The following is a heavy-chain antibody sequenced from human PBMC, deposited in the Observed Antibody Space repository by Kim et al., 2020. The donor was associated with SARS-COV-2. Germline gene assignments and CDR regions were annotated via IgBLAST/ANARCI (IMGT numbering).Heavy chain of an antibody. V-gene: IGHV1-69*13. CDR2: IIPIFGTA. CDR3: ARRRQANKWELSAGVFDY. J-gene: IGHJ4*02. D-gene: IGHD1-26*01. Sequence: SVKVSCKASGGTFSSYAIIWVRQAPGQGLEWMGGIIPIFGTANYAQKFQGRVTITADESTSTAYMELSSLRSEDTAVYYCARRRQANKWELSAGVFDYWGQGTLVTVSS. CDR1: GGTFSSYA.